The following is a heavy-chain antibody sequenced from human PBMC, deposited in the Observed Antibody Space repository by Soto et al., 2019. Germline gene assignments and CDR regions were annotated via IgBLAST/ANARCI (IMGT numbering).Heavy chain of an antibody. Sequence: SQMIPLTWSVVWGYSVSLGDCCGSIRQTPGKRLEWIGSIYYGGTTYYNPSLKSRVTISVDTSKNQFSLNLRSVTAADTAVYYCARHVAYSWNYHRFDPWGQGTLVTVSS. CDR1: WGYSVSLGDC. D-gene: IGHD1-7*01. CDR2: IYYGGTT. V-gene: IGHV4-39*01. J-gene: IGHJ5*02. CDR3: ARHVAYSWNYHRFDP.